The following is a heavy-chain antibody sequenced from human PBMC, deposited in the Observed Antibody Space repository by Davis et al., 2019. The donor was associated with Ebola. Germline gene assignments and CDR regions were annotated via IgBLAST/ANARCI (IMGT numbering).Heavy chain of an antibody. CDR2: INSDGSST. CDR3: TRDRAYKCFDL. J-gene: IGHJ5*02. CDR1: GFTFSHYG. Sequence: PGGSLRLSCAASGFTFSHYGMHWVRQAPGKGLVWVSRINSDGSSTNYADSVKGRFTISRDNAKKPLYLQMNSLRVEDTAIYYCTRDRAYKCFDLWGQGTLVTVSS. V-gene: IGHV3-74*01.